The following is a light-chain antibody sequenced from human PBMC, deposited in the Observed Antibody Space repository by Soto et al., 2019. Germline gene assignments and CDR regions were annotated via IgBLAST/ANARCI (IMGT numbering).Light chain of an antibody. CDR1: SSNIGAGYD. Sequence: QSVLTQPPSVSGAPGQRVTISCTGSSSNIGAGYDVHWYQHLPGTAPKLLIYANINRPSGVPDRFSGSRSGTSASLAIAGLQAEDEADYYCQSYDSSLSVHVVFGAGTKLTVL. J-gene: IGLJ2*01. V-gene: IGLV1-40*01. CDR3: QSYDSSLSVHVV. CDR2: ANI.